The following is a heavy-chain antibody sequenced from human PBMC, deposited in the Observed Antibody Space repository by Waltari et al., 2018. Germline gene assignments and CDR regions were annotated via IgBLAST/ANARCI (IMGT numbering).Heavy chain of an antibody. CDR3: VRDDSSGHYYFDY. Sequence: EVQLVESGGDLVQPGGSLRLSCAASGFPFTNYWMSWVRQAPGKGRERVAKMDEDGSEKYYVDSVKGRVTISIDNAKNSLYLQMNSLRAEDTAVYYCVRDDSSGHYYFDYWGQGTLVTVSS. V-gene: IGHV3-7*03. CDR1: GFPFTNYW. J-gene: IGHJ4*02. CDR2: MDEDGSEK. D-gene: IGHD3-22*01.